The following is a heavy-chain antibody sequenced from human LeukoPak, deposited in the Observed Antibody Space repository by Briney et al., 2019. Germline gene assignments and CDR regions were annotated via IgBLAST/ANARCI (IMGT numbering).Heavy chain of an antibody. V-gene: IGHV5-51*03. D-gene: IGHD6-13*01. J-gene: IGHJ5*01. Sequence: GESLKISCKGSEYRFANYWIGWVRRMPGKGLEWLGIIYPDDFDVRYSPSLQGHVTISADKSVNTVYLQWSSLKASDTAMYYCARTPDPFTATWYWFDSWGQGTLVTVSS. CDR1: EYRFANYW. CDR3: ARTPDPFTATWYWFDS. CDR2: IYPDDFDV.